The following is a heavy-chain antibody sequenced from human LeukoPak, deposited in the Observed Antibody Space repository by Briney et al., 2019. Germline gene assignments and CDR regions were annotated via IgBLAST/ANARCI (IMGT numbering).Heavy chain of an antibody. D-gene: IGHD6-19*01. Sequence: GGSPRLSCAASGFTFSSYWMHWVRQAPGKGLVWVSRINSDGSSTSSADSVKGRFTVSRDNAKNTLYLQMNSLRAEDTAVYYCARGGSGWYLYDSWGQGTLVTVSS. CDR3: ARGGSGWYLYDS. J-gene: IGHJ4*02. CDR1: GFTFSSYW. CDR2: INSDGSST. V-gene: IGHV3-74*01.